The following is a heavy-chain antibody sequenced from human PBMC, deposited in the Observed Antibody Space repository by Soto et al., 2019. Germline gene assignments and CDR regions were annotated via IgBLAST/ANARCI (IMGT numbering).Heavy chain of an antibody. D-gene: IGHD3-10*02. Sequence: VQVVASGGGLVQPGRSLRLSCAVSGFRFEQYVMHWVRQGPGKGLECVSTVSPTGDTVAYADSVEGRFTVSRDNAKNSLYLQMSSLKGDDTAFYYCLKDAPNCSIDDWGQGTLVTVSS. J-gene: IGHJ4*02. CDR3: LKDAPNCSIDD. CDR1: GFRFEQYV. V-gene: IGHV3-9*01. CDR2: VSPTGDTV.